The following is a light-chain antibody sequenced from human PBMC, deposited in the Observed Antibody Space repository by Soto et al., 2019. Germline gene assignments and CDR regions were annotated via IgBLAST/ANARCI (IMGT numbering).Light chain of an antibody. CDR2: EVS. Sequence: QSPLTQPASVSGSHGQSITISCTGTSSDVGGYNYLSWYQQNPGKAPKVMIYEVSNRPSGVSNRFSGSKSGNTASLTISGLQAEDEADCYCSSYTTSGTPVFGGGTKLTVL. V-gene: IGLV2-14*01. J-gene: IGLJ3*02. CDR1: SSDVGGYNY. CDR3: SSYTTSGTPV.